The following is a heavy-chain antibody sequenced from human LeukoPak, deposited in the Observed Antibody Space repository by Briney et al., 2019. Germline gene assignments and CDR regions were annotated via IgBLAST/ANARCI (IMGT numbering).Heavy chain of an antibody. CDR3: EYGSGAFDI. D-gene: IGHD4-17*01. V-gene: IGHV1-69*04. CDR1: GGTFSSYA. J-gene: IGHJ3*02. Sequence: GASVKVSCKASGGTFSSYAISWVRQAPGQGLEWMGRIIPILGIANYAQKFQGRVTITADKSTGTAYMELSSLRSEDTAVYYCEYGSGAFDIWGQGTMVTVSS. CDR2: IIPILGIA.